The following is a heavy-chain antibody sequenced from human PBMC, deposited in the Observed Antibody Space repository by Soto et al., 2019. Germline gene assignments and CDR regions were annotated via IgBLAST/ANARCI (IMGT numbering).Heavy chain of an antibody. CDR2: IDPSDSYT. J-gene: IGHJ3*02. D-gene: IGHD1-26*01. CDR1: GNSFTSYW. Sequence: XESLKVSWKCSGNSFTSYWSSLVRQMPGKGLEWMGRIDPSDSYTNYSPSFQGHVTISADKSISTAYLQWSSLKASDTAMYYCARHGAKWGDIWGQGTMVTVSS. V-gene: IGHV5-10-1*01. CDR3: ARHGAKWGDI.